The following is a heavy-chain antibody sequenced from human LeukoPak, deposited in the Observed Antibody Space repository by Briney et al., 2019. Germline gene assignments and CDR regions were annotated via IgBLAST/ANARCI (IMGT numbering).Heavy chain of an antibody. CDR1: GFTVSSNY. D-gene: IGHD6-13*01. CDR3: ARSVAAAGYYFDS. J-gene: IGHJ4*02. V-gene: IGHV4-59*08. Sequence: GSLRLSCAASGFTVSSNYMSWIRQPPGKGLECIGYIYYSGSTNYNPSFKSRVTISVDTSKNQFSLKLSSLTAADTAVYYCARSVAAAGYYFDSWGQGTLVTVSS. CDR2: IYYSGST.